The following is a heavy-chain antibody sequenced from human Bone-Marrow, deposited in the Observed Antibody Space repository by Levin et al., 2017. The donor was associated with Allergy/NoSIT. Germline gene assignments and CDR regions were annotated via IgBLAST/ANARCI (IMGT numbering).Heavy chain of an antibody. CDR2: ISYDGSNK. CDR1: GFTFSSYA. Sequence: GGSLRLSCAASGFTFSSYAMHWVRQAPGKGLEWVAVISYDGSNKYYADSVKGRFTISRDNSKNTLYLQMNSLRAEDTAVYYCARDPEAEERPGAMNYGMDVWGQGTTVTVSS. D-gene: IGHD1-1*01. J-gene: IGHJ6*02. V-gene: IGHV3-30-3*01. CDR3: ARDPEAEERPGAMNYGMDV.